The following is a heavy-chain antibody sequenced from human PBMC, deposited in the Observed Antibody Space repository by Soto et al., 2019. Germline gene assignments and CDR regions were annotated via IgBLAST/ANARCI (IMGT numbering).Heavy chain of an antibody. Sequence: GSLRLACDASGXPFSRYSLNWVRQAPGKGLEWVSSISSGGNDISYAESVEGRFFTSIYNVNNALYLDINNLRPEHTAVYYCARMDYWGQGTLGTVSS. CDR2: ISSGGNDI. V-gene: IGHV3-21*06. CDR1: GXPFSRYS. J-gene: IGHJ4*02. CDR3: ARMDY.